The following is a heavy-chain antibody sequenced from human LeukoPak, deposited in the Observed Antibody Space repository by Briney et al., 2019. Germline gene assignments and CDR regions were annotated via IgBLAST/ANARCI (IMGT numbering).Heavy chain of an antibody. CDR3: AREGAPQLSSYFDH. CDR2: INPKSGGT. V-gene: IGHV1-2*02. Sequence: ASVKVSCKASGYTFTDHYIHWVRQAPGQGLEWMGWINPKSGGTDYAQKFQGRVTMTRDTSINTAQIELSRLRSDDTAMYYCAREGAPQLSSYFDHWGQGTLVTVSS. J-gene: IGHJ4*02. D-gene: IGHD1-1*01. CDR1: GYTFTDHY.